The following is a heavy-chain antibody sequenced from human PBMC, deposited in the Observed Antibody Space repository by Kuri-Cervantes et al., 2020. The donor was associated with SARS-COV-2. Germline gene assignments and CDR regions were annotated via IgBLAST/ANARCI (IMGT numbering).Heavy chain of an antibody. J-gene: IGHJ6*02. CDR2: IYYSGST. Sequence: GSLRLSCTVSGGSISSYYWSWIRQPPGKGLEWIGYIYYSGSTNYNPSLKSRVTISVDTSKNQFPLKLSSVTAVDTAVYYCARGPTDYYGSGSYSDYYYYYGMDVWGQGTTVTVSS. CDR1: GGSISSYY. V-gene: IGHV4-59*01. D-gene: IGHD3-10*01. CDR3: ARGPTDYYGSGSYSDYYYYYGMDV.